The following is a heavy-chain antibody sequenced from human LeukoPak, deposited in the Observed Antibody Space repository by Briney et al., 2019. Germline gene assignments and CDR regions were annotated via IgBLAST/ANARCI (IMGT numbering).Heavy chain of an antibody. J-gene: IGHJ5*02. V-gene: IGHV3-15*01. CDR2: IKSKTDGGTT. CDR3: TTPRYNWNYDYWFDP. D-gene: IGHD1-7*01. Sequence: GGSLRLSCAASGFTFSNAWMSWVRQAPGKGLEWVGRIKSKTDGGTTDYAARVKGRFTISRDDSKNTLYLQMNSLKTEDTAVYYCTTPRYNWNYDYWFDPWGQGTLVTVSS. CDR1: GFTFSNAW.